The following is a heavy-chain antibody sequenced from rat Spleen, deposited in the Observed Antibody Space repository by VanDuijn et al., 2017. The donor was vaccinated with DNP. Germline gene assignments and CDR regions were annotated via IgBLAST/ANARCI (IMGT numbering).Heavy chain of an antibody. D-gene: IGHD1-4*01. J-gene: IGHJ2*01. CDR1: GFSLTSYT. CDR2: ISSGGST. Sequence: QVQLKESGPGLVQPSQTLSLTCTVSGFSLTSYTVSWVRQPPGKGLEWIAAISSGGSTYYNSAINSRLSNSRDTSKSQVFLKMNSLQTEDTAMYFCARGEDYPGTFDYWGQGVMVTVSS. V-gene: IGHV2-6*01. CDR3: ARGEDYPGTFDY.